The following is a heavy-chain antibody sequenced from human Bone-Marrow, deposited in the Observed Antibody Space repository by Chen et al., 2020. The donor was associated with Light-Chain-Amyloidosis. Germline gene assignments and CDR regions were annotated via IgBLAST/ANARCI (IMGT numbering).Heavy chain of an antibody. CDR1: NSPFVFYT. Sequence: EVHLVESGGGRVKPGGSLRLSCAGPNSPFVFYTMNWVRLTPGKGLVWVSAISSSSRSTYYADSVRGRFTTSRDNADNSLTLHMDDLRVEDTGVYFCAKEMGIHNGAFDIWGRGTVVTVSS. J-gene: IGHJ3*02. V-gene: IGHV3-21*01. CDR2: ISSSSRST. D-gene: IGHD2-8*01. CDR3: AKEMGIHNGAFDI.